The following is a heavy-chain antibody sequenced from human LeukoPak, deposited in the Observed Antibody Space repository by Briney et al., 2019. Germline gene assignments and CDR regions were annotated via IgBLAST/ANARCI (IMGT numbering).Heavy chain of an antibody. V-gene: IGHV4-61*08. CDR3: ATTTGYSSGWHWAPPDYYDMDV. J-gene: IGHJ6*02. CDR1: GGSISSGGYY. D-gene: IGHD6-19*01. CDR2: IYYSGST. Sequence: SETLSLTCTVSGGSISSGGYYWSWIRQHPGKGLEWIGYIYYSGSTYYNPSLKSRVTISVDTSKNQFSLKLSSVTAADTAVYYCATTTGYSSGWHWAPPDYYDMDVWGQGTTVTVSS.